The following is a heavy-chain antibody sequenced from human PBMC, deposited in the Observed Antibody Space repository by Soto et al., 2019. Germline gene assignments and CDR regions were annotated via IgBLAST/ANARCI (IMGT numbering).Heavy chain of an antibody. V-gene: IGHV4-59*01. CDR1: GGSISSYY. CDR2: IYYSGST. D-gene: IGHD3-10*01. Sequence: SETLSLTCTVSGGSISSYYWSWIRQPPGKGLEWIGYIYYSGSTNYNPSLKSRVTISVDTSKNQFSLKLSSVTAADTAVYYCARDCVFGRGSPWLYYGMDVCGQRTTVTVSS. CDR3: ARDCVFGRGSPWLYYGMDV. J-gene: IGHJ6*02.